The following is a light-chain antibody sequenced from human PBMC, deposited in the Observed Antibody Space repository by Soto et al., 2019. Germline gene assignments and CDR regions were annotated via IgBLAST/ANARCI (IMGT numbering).Light chain of an antibody. V-gene: IGLV2-11*01. J-gene: IGLJ3*02. CDR2: DVS. Sequence: QSALTQPRSVSGSPGQSVTISCTGTSSDVGDYNYVSWYQQYPGKAPKLVIYDVSKRPSGVPDRFSGSKSGNTASLTISGLRAEDEADYYCCSFAGSYTVWVFGGGTKLTVL. CDR3: CSFAGSYTVWV. CDR1: SSDVGDYNY.